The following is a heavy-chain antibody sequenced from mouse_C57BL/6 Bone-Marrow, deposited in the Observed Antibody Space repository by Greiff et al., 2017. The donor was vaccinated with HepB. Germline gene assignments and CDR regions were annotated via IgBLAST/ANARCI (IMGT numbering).Heavy chain of an antibody. Sequence: EVMLVESGGDLVKPGGSLKLSCAASGFTFSSYGMSWVRQTPDKRLEWVATISSGGSYTYYPDSVKGRFTSSRDNAKNTLYLQMSSLKSEDTAMYYCARHFSYWGQGTLVTVSA. J-gene: IGHJ3*01. CDR2: ISSGGSYT. V-gene: IGHV5-6*01. CDR1: GFTFSSYG. CDR3: ARHFSY.